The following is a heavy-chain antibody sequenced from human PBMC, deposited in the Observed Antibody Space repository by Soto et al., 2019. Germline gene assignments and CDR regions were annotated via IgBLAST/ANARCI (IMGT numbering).Heavy chain of an antibody. D-gene: IGHD2-15*01. CDR2: INAGNGNT. Sequence: QVQLVQSGAEEKKPGASVKVSCKASGYTFTSYAMHWVRQAPGQRLEWMGWINAGNGNTKYSQKFQGRVTITRDTSASTAYMELSSLRSEDTAVYYCARDPCSGGSCYPYWYFDLWGRGTLVTVSS. CDR1: GYTFTSYA. CDR3: ARDPCSGGSCYPYWYFDL. J-gene: IGHJ2*01. V-gene: IGHV1-3*05.